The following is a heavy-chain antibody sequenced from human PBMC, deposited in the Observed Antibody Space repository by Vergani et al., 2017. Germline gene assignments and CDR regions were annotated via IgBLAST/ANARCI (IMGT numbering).Heavy chain of an antibody. CDR3: ARYCLELLWFGETQDAYFDY. CDR1: GYTFTSYG. CDR2: ISAYNGNT. V-gene: IGHV1-18*01. J-gene: IGHJ4*02. Sequence: QVQLVQSGAEVKKPGASVKVSCKASGYTFTSYGISWVRQAPGQGLEWMGWISAYNGNTNYAQKLQGRVTMTTDTSTSTAYRELRSLRSDDTAVYYCARYCLELLWFGETQDAYFDYWGQGTLVTVSS. D-gene: IGHD3-10*01.